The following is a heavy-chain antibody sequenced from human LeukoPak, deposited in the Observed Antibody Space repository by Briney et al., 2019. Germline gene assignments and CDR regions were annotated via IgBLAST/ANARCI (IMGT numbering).Heavy chain of an antibody. Sequence: SETLSLTCNVSGGSISSFHWSWIRQPAGKGLEWIGRIYTSGSTSYNSSLRSRVTVSVDTSKNQFSLKLSPVTAADTAVYYCASFTRQVVLWGQGTLVTVSS. J-gene: IGHJ4*02. CDR3: ASFTRQVVL. D-gene: IGHD6-13*01. CDR1: GGSISSFH. V-gene: IGHV4-4*07. CDR2: IYTSGST.